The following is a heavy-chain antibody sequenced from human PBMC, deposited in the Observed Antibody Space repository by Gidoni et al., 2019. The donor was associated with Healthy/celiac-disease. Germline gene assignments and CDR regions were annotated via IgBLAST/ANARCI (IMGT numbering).Heavy chain of an antibody. CDR1: GFTFSSYG. J-gene: IGHJ5*02. D-gene: IGHD3-10*01. CDR2: IWYDGSNK. V-gene: IGHV3-33*01. Sequence: QVQLVESGGGVVQPGRSLRLSCAASGFTFSSYGMHWGRQAPGKGLEWVAVIWYDGSNKYYADSVKGRFTISIDNSKNTLYLQMNSLRAEDTAVYYCARDWYYGSGSYFDPWGQGTLVTVSS. CDR3: ARDWYYGSGSYFDP.